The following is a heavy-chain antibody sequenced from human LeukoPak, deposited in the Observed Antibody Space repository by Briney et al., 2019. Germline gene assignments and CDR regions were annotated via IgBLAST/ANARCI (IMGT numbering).Heavy chain of an antibody. CDR1: GFTFSNYD. Sequence: GGSLRLSCAVSGFTFSNYDMRWVRQAPGKGLEWVAVICDDGSNKYYADSVKGRFTISRDNSKNTLYLQMNTLRAEDTAVYYCARDPGGVVYFYYWGQGTLVTVPS. V-gene: IGHV3-33*01. CDR2: ICDDGSNK. J-gene: IGHJ4*02. D-gene: IGHD2-8*01. CDR3: ARDPGGVVYFYY.